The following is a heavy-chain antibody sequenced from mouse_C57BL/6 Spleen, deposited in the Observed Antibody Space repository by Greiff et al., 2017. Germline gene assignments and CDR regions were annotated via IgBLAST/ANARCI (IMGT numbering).Heavy chain of an antibody. CDR3: ARGRPPMDY. CDR1: GYTFTSYW. D-gene: IGHD6-1*01. V-gene: IGHV1-61*01. Sequence: QVQLQQPGAELVRPGSSVKLSCKASGYTFTSYWMDWVKQRPGQGLEWIGNIYPSDSETHYNQKFKDKDTLTVDKSSSTAYMQLSSLTSEDSAVYYCARGRPPMDYWGQGTSVTVSS. J-gene: IGHJ4*01. CDR2: IYPSDSET.